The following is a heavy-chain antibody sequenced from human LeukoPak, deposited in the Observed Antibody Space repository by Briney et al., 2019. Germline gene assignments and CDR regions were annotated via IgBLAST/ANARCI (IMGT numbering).Heavy chain of an antibody. V-gene: IGHV1-2*02. CDR3: ARSPRRDGHTLFDY. J-gene: IGHJ4*02. D-gene: IGHD5-24*01. Sequence: ASVKVSCKASGYTFTGYYMHWVRQAPGQGLEWMGWINPNSGGTNYAQKFQGRVTMTRDTSIRTPYMELSRLRSDDTAVYYCARSPRRDGHTLFDYWGQGTLVTVSS. CDR2: INPNSGGT. CDR1: GYTFTGYY.